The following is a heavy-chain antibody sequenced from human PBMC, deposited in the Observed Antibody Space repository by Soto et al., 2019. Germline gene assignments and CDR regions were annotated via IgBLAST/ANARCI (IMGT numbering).Heavy chain of an antibody. J-gene: IGHJ4*02. CDR3: ARVDYYDSSGTLDY. D-gene: IGHD3-22*01. CDR1: GGSISSGGYS. CDR2: IYYSGST. V-gene: IGHV4-61*08. Sequence: SETLSLTCAVSGGSISSGGYSWSWIRQPPGKGLEWIGYIYYSGSTNYNPSLKSRVTISVDTSKNQFSLKLSSVTAADTAVYYCARVDYYDSSGTLDYWGQGNLVTVSS.